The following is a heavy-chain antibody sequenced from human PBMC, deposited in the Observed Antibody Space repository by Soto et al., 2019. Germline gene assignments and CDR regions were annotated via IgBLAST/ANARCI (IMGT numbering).Heavy chain of an antibody. CDR2: ITGSGGAT. J-gene: IGHJ6*02. Sequence: EVQVLESGGGLVQPGGSLRVSCAASGFTFSSHAMTWVRQAPGKRLEWVSSITGSGGATYYADSVKGRFTISRDNSKSILYLQMHGLGAEDMAVYYCAAGGMAAVGIYYYGLDVWGRGTTVTVSS. CDR1: GFTFSSHA. V-gene: IGHV3-23*01. CDR3: AAGGMAAVGIYYYGLDV. D-gene: IGHD6-13*01.